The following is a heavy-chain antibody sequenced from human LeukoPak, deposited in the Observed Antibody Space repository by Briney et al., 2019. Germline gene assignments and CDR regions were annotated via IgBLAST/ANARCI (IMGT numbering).Heavy chain of an antibody. CDR2: ISGSSGTT. Sequence: GGSLRLSCAASGFTFSNYAMSWVRQAPGKGLEWVSGISGSSGTTYYTDSVQGRFTISRDNSKDTLYLQMNSLRDDDTAIYYCAKSWSCVQYNDWLCYFDYRGQGTLVTVSS. CDR1: GFTFSNYA. V-gene: IGHV3-23*01. D-gene: IGHD3-9*01. J-gene: IGHJ4*02. CDR3: AKSWSCVQYNDWLCYFDY.